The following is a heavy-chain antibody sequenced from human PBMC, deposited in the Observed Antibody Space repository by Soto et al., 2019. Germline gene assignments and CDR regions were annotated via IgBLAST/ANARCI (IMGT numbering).Heavy chain of an antibody. CDR1: GDSVSSNSAG. Sequence: SQTLSLTCAISGDSVSSNSAGWNWIRQSPSRGLEWLGRTYFRSNFYNDYAVSVKSRITFNADTSKNQFSLHLNSVTPEDTAVYYCARGSLGINRFDYWGRGILVTVSS. CDR2: TYFRSNFYN. CDR3: ARGSLGINRFDY. D-gene: IGHD2-15*01. V-gene: IGHV6-1*01. J-gene: IGHJ4*02.